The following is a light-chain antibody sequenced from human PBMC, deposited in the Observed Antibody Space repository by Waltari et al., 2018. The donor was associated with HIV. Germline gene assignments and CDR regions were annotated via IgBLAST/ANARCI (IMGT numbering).Light chain of an antibody. J-gene: IGKJ1*01. V-gene: IGKV1-33*01. Sequence: DIQMTQSPSSLSASVGDRVTITCQASQDIDIHLNWYQQKPGKAPKLLIYYASNLETGVPSRFSGSGSGTDFTFTITSLQPGDIAIYYCQHNDNLPMTFGQGTKVEIK. CDR2: YAS. CDR1: QDIDIH. CDR3: QHNDNLPMT.